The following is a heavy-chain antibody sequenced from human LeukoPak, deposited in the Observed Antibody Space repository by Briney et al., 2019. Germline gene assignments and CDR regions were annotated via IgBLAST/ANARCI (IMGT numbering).Heavy chain of an antibody. CDR2: ISSSGSTI. Sequence: GASLRLSCAASGFTFTTYAMNWVRQAPGKGLEWVSYISSSGSTIYYADSVKGRLTISRDNAKNSLYLQMNSLRAEDTAVYYCARSMARGVIISFRYYGMDVWGKGTTVTVSS. V-gene: IGHV3-48*03. J-gene: IGHJ6*04. D-gene: IGHD3-10*01. CDR3: ARSMARGVIISFRYYGMDV. CDR1: GFTFTTYA.